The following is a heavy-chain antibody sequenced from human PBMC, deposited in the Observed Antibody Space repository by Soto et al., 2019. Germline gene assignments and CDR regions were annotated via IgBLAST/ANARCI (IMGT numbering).Heavy chain of an antibody. Sequence: QVQLQESGPGLVKPSQTLSLTCTVSGGSINSGGYYWSWVRQHPGKGLEWIGYIYYSGSMYYNPSLKSRVTILIDTSKHQFSLKLSSVTAADTAVYYCARGLWFGEFDPQFDYGMDVWGQGTTVSVSS. CDR1: GGSINSGGYY. V-gene: IGHV4-31*03. J-gene: IGHJ6*02. CDR3: ARGLWFGEFDPQFDYGMDV. D-gene: IGHD3-10*01. CDR2: IYYSGSM.